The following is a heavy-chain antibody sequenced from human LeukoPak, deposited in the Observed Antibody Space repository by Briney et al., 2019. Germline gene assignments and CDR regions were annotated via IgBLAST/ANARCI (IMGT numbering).Heavy chain of an antibody. Sequence: GGSPRLSCVSSGFTIGTAWMSWVRQAPGKGLEWLGHIKSEGEGATTDYAAPAKGRFAISRDDSKNMIYLQMSSLKIDDTAIYYCIAHFPYFYGFDVWGKGTTVTVSS. V-gene: IGHV3-15*01. D-gene: IGHD3-3*02. CDR2: IKSEGEGATT. J-gene: IGHJ6*04. CDR3: IAHFPYFYGFDV. CDR1: GFTIGTAW.